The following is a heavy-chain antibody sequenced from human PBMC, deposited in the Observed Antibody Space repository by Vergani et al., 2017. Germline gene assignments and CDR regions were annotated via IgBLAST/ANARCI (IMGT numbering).Heavy chain of an antibody. D-gene: IGHD7-27*01. CDR2: IWYDGSNK. CDR1: GFTFSSYG. J-gene: IGHJ2*01. Sequence: QVQLVESGGGVVQPGRSLRLSCAASGFTFSSYGMHWVRQAPGKGLEWVAVIWYDGSNKYYADSVKGRFTISRDNSKNTLYLQMNSLRAEDTAVYYCARSELGIWYFDLWGRGTLVTVSS. CDR3: ARSELGIWYFDL. V-gene: IGHV3-33*01.